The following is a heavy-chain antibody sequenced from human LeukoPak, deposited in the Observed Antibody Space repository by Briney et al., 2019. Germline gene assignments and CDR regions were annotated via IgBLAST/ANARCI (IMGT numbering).Heavy chain of an antibody. Sequence: SVKVSCKASGGTFSSYAISWVRQAPGQGLEWMGRIIPILGIANCAQKFQGRVTITADKSTSTAYMELSSLRSEDTAVYYCAMASRDGYNQYYFDYWGQGTLVTVSS. CDR2: IIPILGIA. J-gene: IGHJ4*02. V-gene: IGHV1-69*04. CDR1: GGTFSSYA. CDR3: AMASRDGYNQYYFDY. D-gene: IGHD5-24*01.